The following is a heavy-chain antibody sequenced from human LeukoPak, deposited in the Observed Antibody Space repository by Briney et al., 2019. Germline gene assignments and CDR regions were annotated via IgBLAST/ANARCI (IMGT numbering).Heavy chain of an antibody. CDR1: GFALASFT. D-gene: IGHD6-13*01. V-gene: IGHV3-23*01. CDR3: ARQSSGIAATDKIDY. CDR2: LRGPEGSP. J-gene: IGHJ4*02. Sequence: GGSLRLSCAASGFALASFTMSWVRQAPGKGLEWVSSLRGPEGSPFYADSVKGRFTISRDDAKESLYLQMNSLRAEDTAIYYCARQSSGIAATDKIDYWGQGALVTVSS.